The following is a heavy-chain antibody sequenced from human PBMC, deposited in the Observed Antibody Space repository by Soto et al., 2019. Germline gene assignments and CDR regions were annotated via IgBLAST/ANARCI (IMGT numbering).Heavy chain of an antibody. CDR2: IYYSGST. CDR3: ARDAPGYCSGGSCNYFDY. J-gene: IGHJ4*02. D-gene: IGHD2-15*01. CDR1: GGSISSGGYY. Sequence: PSETLSLTCTVSGGSISSGGYYWSWIRQHPGKGLEWIGYIYYSGSTYYNPSLKSRVTISVDTSKNQFSLKLSSVTAADTAVYYCARDAPGYCSGGSCNYFDYWGQGTLVTVSS. V-gene: IGHV4-31*03.